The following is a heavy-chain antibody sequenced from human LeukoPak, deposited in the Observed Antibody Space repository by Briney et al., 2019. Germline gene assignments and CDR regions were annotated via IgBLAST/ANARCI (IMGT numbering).Heavy chain of an antibody. V-gene: IGHV4-59*08. CDR1: GGSISSYY. D-gene: IGHD6-19*01. J-gene: IGHJ4*02. CDR3: ASLRGYSSGWAATYYFDY. Sequence: SETLSLTCTVSGGSISSYYWSWIRQPPGKGLEWIGYIYYSGSTNYNPSLKSGVTISVDTSKNQSSLKLSSVTAADTAVYYCASLRGYSSGWAATYYFDYWGQGTLVTVSS. CDR2: IYYSGST.